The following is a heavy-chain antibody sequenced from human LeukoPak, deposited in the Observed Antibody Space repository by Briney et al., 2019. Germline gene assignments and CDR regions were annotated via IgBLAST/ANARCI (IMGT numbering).Heavy chain of an antibody. CDR1: GFTFSSYA. D-gene: IGHD3-10*01. Sequence: GGSLRLSCAASGFTFSSYAMHWVRQAPGKGLEWVAVISYDGSNKYYADSVKGRFTISRDNSKNTLYLQMNSLRAEDTAVYYCASNFMRPHFNRVYFDYWGQGTLVTVSS. J-gene: IGHJ4*02. CDR2: ISYDGSNK. V-gene: IGHV3-30-3*01. CDR3: ASNFMRPHFNRVYFDY.